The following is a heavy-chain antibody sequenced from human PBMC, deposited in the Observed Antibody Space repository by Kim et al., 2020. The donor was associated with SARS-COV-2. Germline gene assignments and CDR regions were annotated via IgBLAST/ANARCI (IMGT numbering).Heavy chain of an antibody. V-gene: IGHV3-21*01. Sequence: GGSLRLSCAASGFTFSSYSMNWVRQAPGKGLEWVSSISSSSTYIYYADSVKGRFTISRDYAKNSLYLQMNSLRAEDTAVYYCARDAYGSGSYSDYWGQGTLVTVSS. J-gene: IGHJ4*02. CDR2: ISSSSTYI. CDR1: GFTFSSYS. D-gene: IGHD3-10*01. CDR3: ARDAYGSGSYSDY.